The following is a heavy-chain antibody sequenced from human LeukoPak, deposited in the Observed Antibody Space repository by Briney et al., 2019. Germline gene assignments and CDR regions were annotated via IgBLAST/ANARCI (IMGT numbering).Heavy chain of an antibody. CDR3: AKYVPAEGPPYALDV. CDR1: EFTFSTYA. Sequence: GGSLRLSCAASEFTFSTYAMQWVRQAPGKGLEWVSGISVSGDRTWYADSVKGRFTISRDNSKNTLYLQMNSLRAEDTAVYYCAKYVPAEGPPYALDVWGQGTTVTVSS. J-gene: IGHJ6*02. D-gene: IGHD2-2*01. V-gene: IGHV3-23*01. CDR2: ISVSGDRT.